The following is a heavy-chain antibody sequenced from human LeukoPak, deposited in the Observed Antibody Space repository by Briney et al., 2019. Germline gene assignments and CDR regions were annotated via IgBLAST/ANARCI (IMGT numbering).Heavy chain of an antibody. V-gene: IGHV3-21*01. J-gene: IGHJ6*03. D-gene: IGHD2-2*01. Sequence: GGSLRLSCAACGFTFSSYSMNWVRQAPGKGLEWVSSISSSSSYIYYADSVKGRFTISRDNAKNSLYLQMNSLRAEDTAVYYCARGGSTSSYYYYYMDVWGKGTTVTVSS. CDR3: ARGGSTSSYYYYYMDV. CDR1: GFTFSSYS. CDR2: ISSSSSYI.